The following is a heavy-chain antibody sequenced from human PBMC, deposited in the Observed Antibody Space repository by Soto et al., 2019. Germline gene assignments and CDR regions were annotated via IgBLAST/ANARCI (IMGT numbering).Heavy chain of an antibody. CDR2: ISRNGANT. CDR3: ERETLRYGFALDV. J-gene: IGHJ6*02. Sequence: PGGSLRLSCAASGFRFDDFNMHWVRQGPGKGLEWVSFISRNGANTFYADSVKGRFTISRDSSKKSVSLQINSLRSEDTALYYCERETLRYGFALDVWGQRTTVTVSS. D-gene: IGHD3-9*01. V-gene: IGHV3-43*01. CDR1: GFRFDDFN.